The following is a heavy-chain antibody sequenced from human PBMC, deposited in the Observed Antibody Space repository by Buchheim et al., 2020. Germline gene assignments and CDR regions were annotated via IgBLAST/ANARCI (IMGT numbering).Heavy chain of an antibody. J-gene: IGHJ6*02. CDR2: INADTGNT. D-gene: IGHD3-3*01. Sequence: QVQLVQSGAEVKKPGASVRLSCNTSGYTFTFYSVHWVRQAPGQRLEWMGWINADTGNTEYSQNFQDRVTITRDISATTVYMELSSLRSEDTAVYYCAREVFLSGYFPDVWGQGTT. V-gene: IGHV1-3*01. CDR1: GYTFTFYS. CDR3: AREVFLSGYFPDV.